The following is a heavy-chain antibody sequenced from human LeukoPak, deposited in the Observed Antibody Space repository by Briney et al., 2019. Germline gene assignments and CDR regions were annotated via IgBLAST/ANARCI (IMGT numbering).Heavy chain of an antibody. CDR1: GASISSHY. Sequence: SETLSLTCTIFGASISSHYWNWIRQSPGKGLEWIGDIYYSGGTNYRASLDSRVTISLDTSKSQFSLNLRSVTAADAAVYYCARVSERRGWFDPWGQGTLVTVSS. CDR3: ARVSERRGWFDP. D-gene: IGHD1-1*01. V-gene: IGHV4-59*11. J-gene: IGHJ5*02. CDR2: IYYSGGT.